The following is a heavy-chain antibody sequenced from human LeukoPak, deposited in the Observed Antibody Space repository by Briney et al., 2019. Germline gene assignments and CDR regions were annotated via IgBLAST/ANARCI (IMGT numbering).Heavy chain of an antibody. CDR3: AREGTEIRGSGSYSGNWFDP. J-gene: IGHJ5*02. CDR1: GFTFSRFW. V-gene: IGHV3-7*01. Sequence: GGSLRLSCAASGFTFSRFWMNWVRQAPGRGLEWVANIDQSGGRNNYVDSVKGRFTISRDNAKNSLFLEMSSLRADDTAVYYCAREGTEIRGSGSYSGNWFDPWGQGTLVTVSS. D-gene: IGHD1-26*01. CDR2: IDQSGGRN.